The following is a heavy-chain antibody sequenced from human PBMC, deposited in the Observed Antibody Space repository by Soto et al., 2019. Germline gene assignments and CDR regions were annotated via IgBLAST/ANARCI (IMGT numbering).Heavy chain of an antibody. Sequence: GASVKVSCKSSGYTFTSYYMHWVRQAPGQGLEWMGIINPSGGSTSYAQKFQGRVTMTADTSTSTAYMELSSLRSEDTAVYYCARVKGETLGRNWFDPWGQGTLVTVSS. V-gene: IGHV1-46*01. CDR3: ARVKGETLGRNWFDP. D-gene: IGHD3-16*01. CDR2: INPSGGST. J-gene: IGHJ5*02. CDR1: GYTFTSYY.